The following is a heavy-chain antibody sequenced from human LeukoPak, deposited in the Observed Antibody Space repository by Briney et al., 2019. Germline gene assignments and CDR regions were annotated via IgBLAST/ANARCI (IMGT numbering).Heavy chain of an antibody. CDR2: ISYDGSNK. J-gene: IGHJ6*04. V-gene: IGHV3-30*18. CDR3: AKDDDDGSGSYWIYYYYGMDV. Sequence: GGSLRLSCAASGFTFSSYGMHWVRQAPGKGLEWVAVISYDGSNKYYADSVKGRFTISRDNSKNTLYPQMNSLRAEDTAVYYCAKDDDDGSGSYWIYYYYGMDVWGKGTTVTVSS. D-gene: IGHD3-10*01. CDR1: GFTFSSYG.